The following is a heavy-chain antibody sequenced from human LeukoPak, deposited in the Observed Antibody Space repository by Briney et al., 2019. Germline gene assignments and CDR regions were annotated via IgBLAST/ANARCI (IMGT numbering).Heavy chain of an antibody. V-gene: IGHV1-18*01. Sequence: ASVKVSCKASGYTFTSYGISWVRQAPGQGLEWMGWISAYNGNTNCAQKLQGRVTMTTDTSTSTAYMELRSLRSDDTAVYYCARGEKTYYDFWSGYWYFDYWGQGTLVTVSS. CDR1: GYTFTSYG. CDR2: ISAYNGNT. CDR3: ARGEKTYYDFWSGYWYFDY. J-gene: IGHJ4*02. D-gene: IGHD3-3*01.